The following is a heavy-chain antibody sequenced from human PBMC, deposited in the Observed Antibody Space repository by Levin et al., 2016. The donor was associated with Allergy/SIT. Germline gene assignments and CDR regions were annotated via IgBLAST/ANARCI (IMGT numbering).Heavy chain of an antibody. CDR2: IHYSGRT. V-gene: IGHV4-61*01. J-gene: IGHJ4*02. CDR3: ARGPTNIGLYYFDS. CDR1: GGSVSSNNYY. Sequence: SETLSLTCTVSGGSVSSNNYYWNWIRQPPGKGLEWIGYIHYSGRTNYSPSLKSRVTISVDTFKSQFSLKLSSVTAADTAVYYCARGPTNIGLYYFDSWGQGTLGHRLL. D-gene: IGHD5-12*01.